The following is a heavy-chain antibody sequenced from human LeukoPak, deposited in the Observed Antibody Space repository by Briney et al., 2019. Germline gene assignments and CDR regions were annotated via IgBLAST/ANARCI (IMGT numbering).Heavy chain of an antibody. CDR2: ISSSSSYI. CDR1: GFTFSSYS. D-gene: IGHD3-16*02. CDR3: ARDLTYDYVWGSYRNDAFDI. J-gene: IGHJ3*02. Sequence: PGGSLRLSCAASGFTFSSYSMNWVRQAPGKGLEWVSSISSSSSYIYYADSVKGRFTISRDNAKNSLYLQMNSLRAEDTAVYYCARDLTYDYVWGSYRNDAFDIWGQGTMVTVSS. V-gene: IGHV3-21*01.